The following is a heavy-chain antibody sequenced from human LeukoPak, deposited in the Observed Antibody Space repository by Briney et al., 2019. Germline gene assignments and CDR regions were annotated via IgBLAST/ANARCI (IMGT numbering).Heavy chain of an antibody. J-gene: IGHJ4*02. CDR2: IYYSGST. CDR1: GDSINNYH. Sequence: SETLSLTCTVSGDSINNYHWSWIRQPPGKGLEWIGYIYYSGSTNYNPSLKSRVTLSVDTSKNQFSLKLSSVAAADTAFYYCARREVRGSRFEYWGQGILVTVSS. V-gene: IGHV4-59*08. D-gene: IGHD3-10*01. CDR3: ARREVRGSRFEY.